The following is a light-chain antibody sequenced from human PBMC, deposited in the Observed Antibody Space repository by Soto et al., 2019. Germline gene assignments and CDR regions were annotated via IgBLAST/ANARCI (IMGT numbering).Light chain of an antibody. Sequence: QSALTQPASVSGSPGQSITISCTGTSSDIGGYDYVSWYQHHPGKAPKFIIYGVTNRPSGVSHRFSGSKSANTASLTISGLQAEDEADYYCTSYTSSSTHVFGTGTMLNRP. CDR2: GVT. CDR1: SSDIGGYDY. V-gene: IGLV2-14*01. J-gene: IGLJ1*01. CDR3: TSYTSSSTHV.